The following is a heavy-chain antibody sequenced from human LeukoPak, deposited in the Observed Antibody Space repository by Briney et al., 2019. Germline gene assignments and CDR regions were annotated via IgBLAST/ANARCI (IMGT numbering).Heavy chain of an antibody. Sequence: GGSLRLSCAASGFTFSSYEMNWVRQAPGKGLEWVSYISSSGSTIYYADSVKGRFTISRDNAKNSLYLQMNSLRAEDTAVYYCAREAGGLGPYFDYWGQGTLVTVSS. D-gene: IGHD3-10*01. J-gene: IGHJ4*02. V-gene: IGHV3-48*03. CDR2: ISSSGSTI. CDR3: AREAGGLGPYFDY. CDR1: GFTFSSYE.